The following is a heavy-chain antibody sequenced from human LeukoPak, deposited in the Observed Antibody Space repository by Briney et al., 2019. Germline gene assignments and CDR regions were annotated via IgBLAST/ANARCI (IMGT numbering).Heavy chain of an antibody. CDR3: AKPGGNYYFDS. CDR2: ISDGGGNT. V-gene: IGHV3-23*01. D-gene: IGHD4-23*01. Sequence: GGSLRLSCAASGFTFNNYMMSWVRQAPGKGLEWVSAISDGGGNTYYADSVRGRFTISRDNSKSTLYLHMNTLRVEDTAVYYCAKPGGNYYFDSWGQGTLVTVSP. CDR1: GFTFNNYM. J-gene: IGHJ4*02.